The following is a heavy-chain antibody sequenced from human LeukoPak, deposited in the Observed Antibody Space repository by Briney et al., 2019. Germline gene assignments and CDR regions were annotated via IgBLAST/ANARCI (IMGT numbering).Heavy chain of an antibody. D-gene: IGHD6-19*01. V-gene: IGHV3-15*01. J-gene: IGHJ6*03. CDR3: TTGVSSAVAGTADYYYYYMDV. CDR2: IKSKTDGGTT. CDR1: GFTFSDYY. Sequence: GGSLRLSCAVSGFTFSDYYMSWIRQAPGKGLEWVGRIKSKTDGGTTDYAAPVKGRFTISRDDSKNTLYLQMNSLKTEDTAVYYCTTGVSSAVAGTADYYYYYMDVWGKGTTVTISS.